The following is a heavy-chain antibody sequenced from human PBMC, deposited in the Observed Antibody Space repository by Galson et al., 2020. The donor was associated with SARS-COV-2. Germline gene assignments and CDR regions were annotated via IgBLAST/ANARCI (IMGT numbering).Heavy chain of an antibody. V-gene: IGHV3-13*01. Sequence: GGSLRLSCAASGLTFTSYEMHWVRQATGKGLEWVSSIGTADDTYYADSVKGRFTLSLDYAKNSMYLQMNSLRAEDTAIYYCASSFKRSDYGDYKGNFFHYDMDVWGQGTTVVVSS. D-gene: IGHD4-17*01. CDR3: ASSFKRSDYGDYKGNFFHYDMDV. J-gene: IGHJ6*02. CDR2: IGTADDT. CDR1: GLTFTSYE.